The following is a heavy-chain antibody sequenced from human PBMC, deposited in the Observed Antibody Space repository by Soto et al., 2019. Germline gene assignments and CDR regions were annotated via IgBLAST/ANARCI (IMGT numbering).Heavy chain of an antibody. V-gene: IGHV4-4*02. J-gene: IGHJ4*02. CDR2: IYRTGST. Sequence: SETLSLTCAVSGGSFTSNNWWTWVRQPPGQGLEWIGEIYRTGSTNYNPSLKSRVTISLDKSENQFSLKVTSLTAADTAVYYCESRDPGHSVDYCGQGTLVTVSS. CDR3: ESRDPGHSVDY. CDR1: GGSFTSNNW. D-gene: IGHD5-12*01.